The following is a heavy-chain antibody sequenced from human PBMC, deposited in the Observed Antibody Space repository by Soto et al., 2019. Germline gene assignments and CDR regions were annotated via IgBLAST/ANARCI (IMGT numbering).Heavy chain of an antibody. Sequence: QVQLVQSGAEVRQPASSVKVSCKTSGGTFSSYAISWVRQAPGQGLEWMGGIVPIVDTSTYAQKFQGRVTITADESTNDVDMELRTLRADDTAVYYCVRVVASPGSTDNWGQGTLVTVSS. D-gene: IGHD2-15*01. V-gene: IGHV1-69*12. CDR2: IVPIVDTS. CDR1: GGTFSSYA. CDR3: VRVVASPGSTDN. J-gene: IGHJ4*02.